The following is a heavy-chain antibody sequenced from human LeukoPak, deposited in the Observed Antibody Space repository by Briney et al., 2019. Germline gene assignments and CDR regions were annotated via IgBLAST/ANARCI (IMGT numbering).Heavy chain of an antibody. J-gene: IGHJ4*02. D-gene: IGHD1-1*01. CDR1: GGFISSYY. V-gene: IGHV4-59*01. CDR3: ARDGVGTGRPHFDY. Sequence: TSETLSLTCTVSGGFISSYYWSWIRQPPGKGLEWIGYIYYSGSTNYNPSLKSRVTISVDTSKNQFSLKLSSVTAADTAVYYCARDGVGTGRPHFDYWGQGTLVTVSS. CDR2: IYYSGST.